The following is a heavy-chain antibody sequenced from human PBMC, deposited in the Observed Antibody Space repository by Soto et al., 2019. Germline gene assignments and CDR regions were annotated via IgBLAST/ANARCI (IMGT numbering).Heavy chain of an antibody. CDR1: GFTFDDYA. Sequence: SLRLSCAASGFTFDDYAMHWVRQAPGKGLEWVSGISWNSGSIGYADSVKGRFTISRDNAKNSLYLQMNSLRAEDTALYYCARSKPGYGDYSFDYWGQGTLVTVSS. CDR3: ARSKPGYGDYSFDY. J-gene: IGHJ4*02. D-gene: IGHD4-17*01. CDR2: ISWNSGSI. V-gene: IGHV3-9*01.